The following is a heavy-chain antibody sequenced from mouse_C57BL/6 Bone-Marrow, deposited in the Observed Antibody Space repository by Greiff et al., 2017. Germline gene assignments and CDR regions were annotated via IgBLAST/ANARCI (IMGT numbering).Heavy chain of an antibody. CDR3: TRGYGSSLYAMYY. CDR2: ISSGGDYI. J-gene: IGHJ4*01. D-gene: IGHD1-1*01. CDR1: GFTFSSYA. V-gene: IGHV5-9-1*02. Sequence: EVKVVESGEGLVKPGGSLKLSCAASGFTFSSYAMSWVRQTPEKRLEWVAYISSGGDYIYYADTVKGRFTISRDNARNTLYLQMSSLKSEDTAMYYCTRGYGSSLYAMYYWGQGTSVTVSS.